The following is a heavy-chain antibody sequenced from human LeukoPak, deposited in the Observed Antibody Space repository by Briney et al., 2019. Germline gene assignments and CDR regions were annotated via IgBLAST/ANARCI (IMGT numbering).Heavy chain of an antibody. Sequence: PSETLYLSCAVSGYSFSSGYIWGWRREPPGKGVWGIGIIYHSGSTYYEPSLKSRVTISVDTSKNQFYLKLSSVTAADTAGYYCARHNAALLYWGQGTLVTVSS. D-gene: IGHD1-14*01. J-gene: IGHJ4*02. V-gene: IGHV4-38-2*01. CDR1: GYSFSSGYI. CDR2: IYHSGST. CDR3: ARHNAALLY.